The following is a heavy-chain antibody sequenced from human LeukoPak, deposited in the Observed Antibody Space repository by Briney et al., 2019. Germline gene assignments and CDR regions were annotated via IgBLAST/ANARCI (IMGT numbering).Heavy chain of an antibody. D-gene: IGHD3-22*01. Sequence: PGGSLRLSCAASGFTFSNAWMSWVRQAPGKGLEWVGRIKSKTDGGTTDYAAPVKGRFTISRDNSKNTLYLQMNSLRAEDTAVYYCAKDYDSSGYYYGDYWGQGTLVTVSS. CDR3: AKDYDSSGYYYGDY. J-gene: IGHJ4*02. V-gene: IGHV3-15*01. CDR2: IKSKTDGGTT. CDR1: GFTFSNAW.